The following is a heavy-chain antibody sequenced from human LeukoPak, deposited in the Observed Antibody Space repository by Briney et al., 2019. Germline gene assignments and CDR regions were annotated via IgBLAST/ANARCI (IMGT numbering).Heavy chain of an antibody. Sequence: PSETLSLTCAVSGGSISSGGYSGSWIRQPPGKVLEWIGYIYHSGSTYYNPSLKSRVTISVDRAKNQFSLKLSSVTAADTAVYYCARGATAMVLIDYWGQGTLVTVSS. CDR3: ARGATAMVLIDY. D-gene: IGHD5-18*01. V-gene: IGHV4-30-2*01. CDR1: GGSISSGGYS. J-gene: IGHJ4*02. CDR2: IYHSGST.